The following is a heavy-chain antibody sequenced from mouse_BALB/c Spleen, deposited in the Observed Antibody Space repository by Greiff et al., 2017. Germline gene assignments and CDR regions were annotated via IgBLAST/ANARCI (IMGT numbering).Heavy chain of an antibody. J-gene: IGHJ4*01. D-gene: IGHD1-1*01. CDR3: ARHRYGSSYDAMDY. Sequence: EVQRVESGGDLVKPGGSLKLSCAASGFTFSSYGMSWVRQTPDKRLEWVATISSGGSYTYYPDSVKGRFTISRDNAKNTLYLQMSSLKSEDTAMYYCARHRYGSSYDAMDYWGQGTSVTVSS. CDR2: ISSGGSYT. CDR1: GFTFSSYG. V-gene: IGHV5-6*01.